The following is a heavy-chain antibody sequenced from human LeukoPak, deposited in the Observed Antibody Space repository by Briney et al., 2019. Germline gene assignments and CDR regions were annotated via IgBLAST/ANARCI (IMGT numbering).Heavy chain of an antibody. CDR2: VSGYNGNT. CDR1: GYTFSRHG. D-gene: IGHD3-22*01. J-gene: IGHJ4*02. V-gene: IGHV1-18*01. CDR3: AKDIHPGLDSGASCCFDY. Sequence: ASVKVSCKTSGYTFSRHGITWVRQAPGQGLEWMGWVSGYNGNTNYAQNVQGRVTMTTDTSTNTAYMELRSLRSDDTAVYSCAKDIHPGLDSGASCCFDYWGQGTPVTVSS.